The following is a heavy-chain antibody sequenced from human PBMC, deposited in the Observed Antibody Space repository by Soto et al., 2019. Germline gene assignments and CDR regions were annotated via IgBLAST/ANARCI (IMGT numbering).Heavy chain of an antibody. V-gene: IGHV2-26*01. Sequence: PTLVNPTQTLTLTCTVSGFSLSNARMGVSWIRQPPGKALEWLAHIFSNDEESYSTSLRSRLTISKDTSKSQVVLTMTNMDPVDTATYYCARIMGATNLQTLFDYWGQGTLVTVSS. J-gene: IGHJ4*02. CDR2: IFSNDEE. D-gene: IGHD1-26*01. CDR1: GFSLSNARMG. CDR3: ARIMGATNLQTLFDY.